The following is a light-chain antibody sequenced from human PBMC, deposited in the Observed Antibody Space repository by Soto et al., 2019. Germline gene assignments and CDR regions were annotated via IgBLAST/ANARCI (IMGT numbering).Light chain of an antibody. V-gene: IGKV1-33*01. CDR1: QDISNY. Sequence: DIQISHSPSSLSASVGDRVTITFQASQDISNYLNWYQQKPGKAPKLLIYDASNLETGVPSRFSGSGSGTDFTFTISSLQPEAIATYYCQQYDNLPLTFGGGTKVDIK. J-gene: IGKJ4*01. CDR3: QQYDNLPLT. CDR2: DAS.